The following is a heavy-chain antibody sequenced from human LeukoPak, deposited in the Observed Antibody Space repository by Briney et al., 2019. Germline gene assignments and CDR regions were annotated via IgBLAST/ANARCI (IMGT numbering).Heavy chain of an antibody. CDR1: GFTFSSYD. CDR3: ARASYSYAFDI. Sequence: GGSLRLSCAASGFTFSSYDMHWVRHATGKGLEWVSAIGTAGDTYYPGSVKGRFTISRENAKNSLYLQMNSLRAGDTAVYYCARASYSYAFDIWGQGTMVTVSS. D-gene: IGHD4-11*01. V-gene: IGHV3-13*01. CDR2: IGTAGDT. J-gene: IGHJ3*02.